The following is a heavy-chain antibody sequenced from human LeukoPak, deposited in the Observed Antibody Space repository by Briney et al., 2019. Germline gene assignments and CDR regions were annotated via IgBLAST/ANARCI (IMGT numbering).Heavy chain of an antibody. CDR2: IKGDESEI. V-gene: IGHV3-7*01. Sequence: GGSLRLSCVASGFTFSASWMTWVRQAPGKGLEWVANIKGDESEICQLGSVRGRFTVSRDNAKNSLYLQMNSLRGEDTAVYYCMAESSSPWEGYWGQGTLVTVSS. CDR1: GFTFSASW. J-gene: IGHJ4*02. CDR3: MAESSSPWEGY. D-gene: IGHD6-6*01.